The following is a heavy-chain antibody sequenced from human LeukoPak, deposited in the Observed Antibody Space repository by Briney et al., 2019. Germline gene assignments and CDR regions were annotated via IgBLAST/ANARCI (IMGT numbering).Heavy chain of an antibody. Sequence: GGSLRLSCAASGFTFSSYGMHWVRQAPGKGLEWVAVIWYDGSNKYYADSVKGRFTISRDNSKNTLYLQMNSLRAEDTAVYYCAKGQYYYDSSGYYYLLPFDYWGQGTLVTVSS. J-gene: IGHJ4*02. D-gene: IGHD3-22*01. CDR3: AKGQYYYDSSGYYYLLPFDY. V-gene: IGHV3-33*06. CDR1: GFTFSSYG. CDR2: IWYDGSNK.